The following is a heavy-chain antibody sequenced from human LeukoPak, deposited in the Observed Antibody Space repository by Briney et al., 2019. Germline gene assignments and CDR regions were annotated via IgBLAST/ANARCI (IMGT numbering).Heavy chain of an antibody. CDR2: IYSTGSS. CDR3: AREHPTAIATDY. Sequence: PSGTLSLTCTVSGGSISGYYWGCIRQAAGKGLEWIGRIYSTGSSNYNPSLKSRVTMSIDTSRNQFSLKLSSVTAADTAIYYCAREHPTAIATDYWGQGTLVTVSS. V-gene: IGHV4-4*07. J-gene: IGHJ4*02. CDR1: GGSISGYY. D-gene: IGHD2-21*02.